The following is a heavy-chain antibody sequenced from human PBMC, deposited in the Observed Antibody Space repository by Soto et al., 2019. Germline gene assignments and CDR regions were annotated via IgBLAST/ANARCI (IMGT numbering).Heavy chain of an antibody. Sequence: ASVKVSCKVPKKTLTELTTDWLRQARGKGLEWLGRSAPEEGEPIYPQKFQGRVSMTEDPSTDTAYMELTSLRFEDTAVYFCAADRKIVGTIGAFDFWGQ. CDR2: SAPEEGEP. D-gene: IGHD1-26*01. CDR3: AADRKIVGTIGAFDF. V-gene: IGHV1-24*01. J-gene: IGHJ4*02. CDR1: KKTLTELT.